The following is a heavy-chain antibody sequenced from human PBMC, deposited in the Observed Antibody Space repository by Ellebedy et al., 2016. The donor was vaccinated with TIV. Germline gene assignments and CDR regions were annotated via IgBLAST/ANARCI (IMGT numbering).Heavy chain of an antibody. CDR1: GFTFSSYA. CDR3: ARATEGLDY. D-gene: IGHD1-14*01. Sequence: GESLKISCSASGFTFSSYAMHWVRQAPGKGLEWVSSISSSSSYIYYADSVKGRFTISSDNAKNSLYLQMNSLRAGDTAGYYWARATEGLDYWGQGTLVTVSS. CDR2: ISSSSSYI. V-gene: IGHV3-21*01. J-gene: IGHJ4*02.